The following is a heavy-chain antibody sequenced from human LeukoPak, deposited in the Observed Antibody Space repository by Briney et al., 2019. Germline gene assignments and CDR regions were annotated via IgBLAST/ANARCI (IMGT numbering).Heavy chain of an antibody. Sequence: PSETLSLTCTVSGGSISSSSYYWGWIRQPPGKGLEWIGSIYYSGSTYYNPSPKSRVTISVDTSKNQFSLKLSSVTAADTAVYYCARGPYYYDSSGYCGHAFDIWGQGTMVTVSS. V-gene: IGHV4-39*07. CDR2: IYYSGST. CDR1: GGSISSSSYY. J-gene: IGHJ3*02. D-gene: IGHD3-22*01. CDR3: ARGPYYYDSSGYCGHAFDI.